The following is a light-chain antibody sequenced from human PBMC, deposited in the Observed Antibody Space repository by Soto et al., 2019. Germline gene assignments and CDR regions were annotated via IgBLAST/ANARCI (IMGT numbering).Light chain of an antibody. V-gene: IGKV1-17*03. Sequence: DIQMTQSPSAVSASVGDRVTITCRASQGINNYLAWFQQKPGKAPKRLIYAASTLQTGVPSRFSGSGSGAEFTLTISRLQPEDFATYYCLQHNTSPLTFGGGTKVDIK. CDR2: AAS. J-gene: IGKJ4*01. CDR1: QGINNY. CDR3: LQHNTSPLT.